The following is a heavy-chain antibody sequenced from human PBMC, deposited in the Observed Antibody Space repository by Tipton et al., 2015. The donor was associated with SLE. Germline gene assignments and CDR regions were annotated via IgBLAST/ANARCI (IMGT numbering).Heavy chain of an antibody. CDR3: AREAAPTAFDI. Sequence: TLSLTCAVSGYSISSGYYWGWIRQPPGKGLEWIGSIYHSGSTYYNPSLKSRVTISVDTSKNQFSLKLSSVTAADTAVYHCAREAAPTAFDIWGQGTMVTVSS. V-gene: IGHV4-38-2*01. CDR2: IYHSGST. D-gene: IGHD6-6*01. J-gene: IGHJ3*02. CDR1: GYSISSGYY.